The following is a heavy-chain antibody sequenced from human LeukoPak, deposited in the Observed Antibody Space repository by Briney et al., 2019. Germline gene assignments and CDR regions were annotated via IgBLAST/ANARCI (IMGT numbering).Heavy chain of an antibody. CDR2: INHSGST. J-gene: IGHJ5*02. CDR1: GGSFSGYY. V-gene: IGHV4-34*01. D-gene: IGHD2-2*01. CDR3: ARVSGYCSSTSCPNWFDP. Sequence: PSETLSLTCAVYGGSFSGYYWSWIRQPPGKGLEWIGEINHSGSTNYNPSLKSRVTISVDTSKNQFSLKLSSVTAADTAVYYCARVSGYCSSTSCPNWFDPWGQGTLVTVSS.